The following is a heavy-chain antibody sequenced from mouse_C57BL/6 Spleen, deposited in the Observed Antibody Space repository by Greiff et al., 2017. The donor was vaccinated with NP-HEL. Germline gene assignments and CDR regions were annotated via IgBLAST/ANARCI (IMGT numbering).Heavy chain of an antibody. Sequence: EVQLQQSGPELVKPGASVKMSCKASGYTFTDYNMHWVKQRHGKSLAWIGYINPNNGGTSYNQKFKGKATLTVNKSSSTAYMELRSLTSEDSAVYYCARSPPLLRNYFDYWGQGTTLTVSS. CDR3: ARSPPLLRNYFDY. D-gene: IGHD1-2*01. J-gene: IGHJ2*01. V-gene: IGHV1-22*01. CDR1: GYTFTDYN. CDR2: INPNNGGT.